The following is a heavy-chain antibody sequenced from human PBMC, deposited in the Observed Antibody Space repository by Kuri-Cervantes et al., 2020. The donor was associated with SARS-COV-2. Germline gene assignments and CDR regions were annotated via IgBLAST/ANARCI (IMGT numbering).Heavy chain of an antibody. Sequence: GESLKISCAASGFTFKSYAMNWVRQAPGKGLEWVSGISGTGGGTYYADSVKSRFTISRANSKNMSYLEMKSLRVEDTAVYYCAKDRDNTGRPYFFEDWGQGTLVTVSS. CDR3: AKDRDNTGRPYFFED. CDR2: ISGTGGGT. J-gene: IGHJ4*02. D-gene: IGHD2-21*01. V-gene: IGHV3-23*01. CDR1: GFTFKSYA.